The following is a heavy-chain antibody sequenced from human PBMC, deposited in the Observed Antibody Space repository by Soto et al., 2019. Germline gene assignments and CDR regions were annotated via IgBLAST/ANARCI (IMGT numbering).Heavy chain of an antibody. CDR3: ARLMITFGGVIVPFDY. J-gene: IGHJ4*02. CDR2: IFSNDEK. D-gene: IGHD3-16*02. Sequence: SGPTLVNPTETLTLTCTVSGFSLSNARMGVSWIRQPPGKALEWLAHIFSNDEKSYSTSLKSRLTISKDTSNSQVVLTMTNMDPVDTATYYCARLMITFGGVIVPFDYWGQGTLVTVSS. CDR1: GFSLSNARMG. V-gene: IGHV2-26*01.